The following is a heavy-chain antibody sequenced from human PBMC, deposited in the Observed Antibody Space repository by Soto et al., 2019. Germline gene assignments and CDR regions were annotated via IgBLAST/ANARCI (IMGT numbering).Heavy chain of an antibody. J-gene: IGHJ4*02. CDR2: IYYSGST. Sequence: SETLSLTCTVSGGSISSSSYYWGWIRQPPGKGLEWIGSIYYSGSTYYNPSLKSRVTISVDTSKNQFSLKLSSVTAADTAVYYCAREKPPLGYCSGGSCSGYYFDYWGQGTLVTVSS. D-gene: IGHD2-15*01. CDR1: GGSISSSSYY. CDR3: AREKPPLGYCSGGSCSGYYFDY. V-gene: IGHV4-39*07.